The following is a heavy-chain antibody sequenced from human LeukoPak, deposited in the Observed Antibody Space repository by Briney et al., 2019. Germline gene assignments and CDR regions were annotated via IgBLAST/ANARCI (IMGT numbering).Heavy chain of an antibody. Sequence: GGSLRLSCAASEFTFSSYAMSWVRQAPGKGLEWVSAISGSGGSTYYADSVKGRFTISRDNPKNTLYLQMNSLRAEDTAVYYCAKSRITMVRGVITNFDYWGQGTLVTVSS. V-gene: IGHV3-23*01. CDR1: EFTFSSYA. J-gene: IGHJ4*02. CDR2: ISGSGGST. CDR3: AKSRITMVRGVITNFDY. D-gene: IGHD3-10*01.